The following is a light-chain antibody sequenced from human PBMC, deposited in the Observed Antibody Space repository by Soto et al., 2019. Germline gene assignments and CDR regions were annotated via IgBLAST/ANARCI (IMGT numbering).Light chain of an antibody. V-gene: IGLV2-23*01. CDR2: EGR. J-gene: IGLJ2*01. CDR1: SSDVGSYNL. Sequence: QSALTQPDSVSGSPAQSITLSCTGTSSDVGSYNLVSWYQQHPGKDPKLMIYEGRKRPSGVYNRFSGSKSGNRAYLTISGLQDEDEAEYFCCSYAGSSTHVVFGGGTKLPVL. CDR3: CSYAGSSTHVV.